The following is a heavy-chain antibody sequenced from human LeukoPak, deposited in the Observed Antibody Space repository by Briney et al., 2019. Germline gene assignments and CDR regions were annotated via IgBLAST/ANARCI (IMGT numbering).Heavy chain of an antibody. J-gene: IGHJ6*03. CDR1: GGSFSGYY. CDR3: ARGSFGYSSSSYYYYYYMDV. D-gene: IGHD6-6*01. Sequence: SETLSLTCAVYGGSFSGYYWSWIRQPPGKGLEWIGEINHSGSTNYNPSLKSRVTISVDTSKSQFSLKLSSVTAADTAVYYCARGSFGYSSSSYYYYYYMDVWGKGTTVTVSS. CDR2: INHSGST. V-gene: IGHV4-34*01.